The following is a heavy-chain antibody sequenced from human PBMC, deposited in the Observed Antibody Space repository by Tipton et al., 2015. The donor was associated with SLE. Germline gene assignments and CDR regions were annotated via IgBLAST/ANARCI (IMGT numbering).Heavy chain of an antibody. D-gene: IGHD3-3*01. Sequence: TLSLTCTVSGDSISPNFWSWIRQPPGKGLEWIGYIYYKGSTDYKSSLKSRLTISIDTSKNQVSLKLTSVTAADTAVYYCARAPLFGVVTVRGPFDYWGQGTLVTVSS. CDR1: GDSISPNF. CDR3: ARAPLFGVVTVRGPFDY. CDR2: IYYKGST. J-gene: IGHJ4*02. V-gene: IGHV4-59*12.